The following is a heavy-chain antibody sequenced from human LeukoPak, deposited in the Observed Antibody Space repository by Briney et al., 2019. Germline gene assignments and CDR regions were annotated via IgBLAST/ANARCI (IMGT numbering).Heavy chain of an antibody. D-gene: IGHD3-16*01. CDR1: GYTFTTYG. V-gene: IGHV1-18*01. CDR3: AREGLGELTLDC. J-gene: IGHJ4*02. CDR2: ISTDNDDT. Sequence: GASVKVSCKSSGYTFTTYGITWVRQAPGQGLEWMGWISTDNDDTNYAQKLQGRVTMTTDTSTSTAYMGLRSLRSDDTAVYYCAREGLGELTLDCWGQGTLVTVSS.